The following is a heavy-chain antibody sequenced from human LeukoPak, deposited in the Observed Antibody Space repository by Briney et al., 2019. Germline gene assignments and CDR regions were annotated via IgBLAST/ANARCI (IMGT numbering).Heavy chain of an antibody. CDR3: AKAFSPTLGVVVIENTFDY. CDR1: GFTFSSYG. Sequence: GRSLRLSCAASGFTFSSYGMHWVRQAPGKGLEWVAVISYDGSNKYYADSVKGRFTISRDNSKNTLYLQMNSLRAEDTAVYYCAKAFSPTLGVVVIENTFDYWGQGTLVTVS. J-gene: IGHJ4*02. CDR2: ISYDGSNK. D-gene: IGHD3-22*01. V-gene: IGHV3-30*18.